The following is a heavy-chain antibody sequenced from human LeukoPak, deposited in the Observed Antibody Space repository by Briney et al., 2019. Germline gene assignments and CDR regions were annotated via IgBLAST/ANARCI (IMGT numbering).Heavy chain of an antibody. CDR2: ISWNSGSI. D-gene: IGHD7-27*01. J-gene: IGHJ6*03. Sequence: GGSLRLSCAASGFTFDDYAMHWVRQAPGKGLEWVSGISWNSGSIGYADSVKGRFTISRDNSKNTLYLQMNSLRAEDTVVYYCARDRRVHWGSGYYMDVWGKGTTVTVSS. V-gene: IGHV3-9*01. CDR3: ARDRRVHWGSGYYMDV. CDR1: GFTFDDYA.